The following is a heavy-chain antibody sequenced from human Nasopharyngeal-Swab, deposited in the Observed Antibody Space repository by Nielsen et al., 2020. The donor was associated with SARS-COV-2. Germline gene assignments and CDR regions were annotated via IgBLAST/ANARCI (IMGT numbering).Heavy chain of an antibody. D-gene: IGHD3-22*01. V-gene: IGHV3-23*01. CDR3: AKDFSYYYDSSGYFDY. Sequence: WSRQPAGQGLEWVSAISGSGGSTYYADSVKGRFTISRDNSKNTLYLQMNSLRAEDTAVYYCAKDFSYYYDSSGYFDYWGQGTLVTVSS. CDR2: ISGSGGST. J-gene: IGHJ4*02.